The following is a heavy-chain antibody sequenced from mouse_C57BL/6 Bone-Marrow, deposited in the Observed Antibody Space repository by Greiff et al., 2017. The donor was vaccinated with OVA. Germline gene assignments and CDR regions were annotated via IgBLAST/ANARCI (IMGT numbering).Heavy chain of an antibody. CDR1: GFTFSSYG. Sequence: EVKLVESGGDLVKPGGSLKLSCAASGFTFSSYGMSWVRQTPDKRLEWVATISSGGSYTYYPDSVKGRFTISRDNAKNTLYLQMSSLKSEDTAMYYCASGGSSYWFACWGQGTLVTVSA. CDR3: ASGGSSYWFAC. V-gene: IGHV5-6*01. J-gene: IGHJ3*01. D-gene: IGHD1-1*01. CDR2: ISSGGSYT.